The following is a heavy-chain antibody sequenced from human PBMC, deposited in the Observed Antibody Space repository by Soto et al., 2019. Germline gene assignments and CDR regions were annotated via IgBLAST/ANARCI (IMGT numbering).Heavy chain of an antibody. CDR2: ISSTSSYT. CDR1: GFTFSDYY. D-gene: IGHD5-12*01. Sequence: GGSLRLSCAASGFTFSDYYMTWIRQAPGKGLEWVSYISSTSSYTNYADSVKGRFTISRDNAKKSLHLQMNSLRAEDTAVYYCARDPRGYSGYDYWGQGTLVTVSS. V-gene: IGHV3-11*06. CDR3: ARDPRGYSGYDY. J-gene: IGHJ4*02.